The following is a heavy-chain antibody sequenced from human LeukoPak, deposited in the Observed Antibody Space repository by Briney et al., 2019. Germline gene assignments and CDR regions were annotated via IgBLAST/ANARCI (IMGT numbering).Heavy chain of an antibody. V-gene: IGHV4-59*01. D-gene: IGHD4-17*01. CDR2: IDYSGST. J-gene: IGHJ6*02. CDR1: GASISSYY. Sequence: SETLSLTCTVSGASISSYYWSWVRQPPGKGLEWIGYIDYSGSTNYTPSLKSRVTISVDTSKNQFSLKLSSVTAADTALYYCAREAWVSGDSKYRYYGIDVWGQGTTVTVSS. CDR3: AREAWVSGDSKYRYYGIDV.